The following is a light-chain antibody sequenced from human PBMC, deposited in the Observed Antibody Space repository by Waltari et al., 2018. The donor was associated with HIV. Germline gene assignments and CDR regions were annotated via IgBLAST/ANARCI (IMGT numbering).Light chain of an antibody. Sequence: EIVMTQSPATLSVSPGERATLSCRASQSVGSNLAWSQRKPAQAPRLVIYGASTRATGVPDRLSGSGSGTEFTLTISSLQSEDFAVYYCQQYNNWPYTFGQGTKLEIK. CDR1: QSVGSN. V-gene: IGKV3-15*01. CDR2: GAS. J-gene: IGKJ2*01. CDR3: QQYNNWPYT.